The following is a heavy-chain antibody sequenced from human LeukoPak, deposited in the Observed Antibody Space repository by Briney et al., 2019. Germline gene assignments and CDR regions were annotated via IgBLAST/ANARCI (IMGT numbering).Heavy chain of an antibody. CDR2: INSDGSST. J-gene: IGHJ5*02. CDR3: ARDAKKDRSFYGSTWFDP. CDR1: GFTFSSYW. Sequence: PGGSLRLSCAASGFTFSSYWMHWVRQAPGKGLVWVSRINSDGSSTSYADSVKGRFTISRDNAKNTLYLQMNSLRAEDTAVYYCARDAKKDRSFYGSTWFDPWGQGTLVTVSS. V-gene: IGHV3-74*01. D-gene: IGHD2/OR15-2a*01.